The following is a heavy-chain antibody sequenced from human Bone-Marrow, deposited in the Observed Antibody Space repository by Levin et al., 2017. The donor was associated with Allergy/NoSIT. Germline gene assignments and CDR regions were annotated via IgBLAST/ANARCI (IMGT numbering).Heavy chain of an antibody. Sequence: NPSETLSLTCTVSGGSISGPTDYWGWVRQPPGKALQWIGSVYYTGNTYQNPSLTNRVTISIDTSTNQFFLELRSVTAADTAIYYCARDVAGDVRHYWYLDVWGRGTLVTVSS. V-gene: IGHV4-39*07. J-gene: IGHJ2*01. CDR3: ARDVAGDVRHYWYLDV. CDR2: VYYTGNT. D-gene: IGHD6-19*01. CDR1: GGSISGPTDY.